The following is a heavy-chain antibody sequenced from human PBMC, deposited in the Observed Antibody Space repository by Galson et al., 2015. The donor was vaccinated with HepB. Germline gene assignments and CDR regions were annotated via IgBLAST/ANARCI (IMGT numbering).Heavy chain of an antibody. J-gene: IGHJ5*02. Sequence: SVKVSCKASGYPFSSYSITWVRQAPGQGLEWVGWFNPYNRDTNFARKFQGRVTMNTDTFTSTAYMELRSLRPDDTAVYYCARGARGAVVGGPQNNWFDPWGQGTLVTVSS. CDR3: ARGARGAVVGGPQNNWFDP. V-gene: IGHV1-18*01. D-gene: IGHD2-15*01. CDR2: FNPYNRDT. CDR1: GYPFSSYS.